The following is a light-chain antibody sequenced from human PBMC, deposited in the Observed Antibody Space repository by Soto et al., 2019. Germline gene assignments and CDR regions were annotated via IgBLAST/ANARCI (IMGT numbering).Light chain of an antibody. CDR1: QSVSSD. Sequence: EIVMTQSPATLSVSPGERATLSCRASQSVSSDLAWYQQKPGQAPRLLIYGPSTRATGIPARFSGSGSGTAFTLTITSLQSEDFAVYYCQQYNDWPRTFGQGTKVDIK. J-gene: IGKJ1*01. CDR3: QQYNDWPRT. CDR2: GPS. V-gene: IGKV3-15*01.